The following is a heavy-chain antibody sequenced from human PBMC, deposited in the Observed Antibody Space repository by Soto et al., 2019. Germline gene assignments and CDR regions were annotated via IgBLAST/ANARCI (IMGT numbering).Heavy chain of an antibody. V-gene: IGHV3-11*01. Sequence: QVQLVESGGGLVKTSGSLRIACAASGFTFSDYYMSWVRQAPGKGLEWVSYISSSGNTIYYADSVKGRFTISRDNAKTSVYLQMNRLRAEDTSIYYCAKMSSENYYDPVFSWGQGTLVTVSS. CDR2: ISSSGNTI. CDR1: GFTFSDYY. J-gene: IGHJ4*02. D-gene: IGHD3-22*01. CDR3: AKMSSENYYDPVFS.